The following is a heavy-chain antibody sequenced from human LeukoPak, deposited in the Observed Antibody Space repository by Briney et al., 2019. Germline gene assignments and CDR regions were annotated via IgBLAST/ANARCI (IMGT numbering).Heavy chain of an antibody. CDR2: RYYRGST. J-gene: IGHJ4*02. Sequence: SETLSLTCIVSGDSISSGSSYWGWIRQPPGKGLEWIGSRYYRGSTYYNPSLKSRVTISEDTSKNQLSLKLSSVTAADTAVYYCGRQENRIAAASAGYWGQGVLVTVSS. D-gene: IGHD6-13*01. CDR3: GRQENRIAAASAGY. V-gene: IGHV4-39*01. CDR1: GDSISSGSSY.